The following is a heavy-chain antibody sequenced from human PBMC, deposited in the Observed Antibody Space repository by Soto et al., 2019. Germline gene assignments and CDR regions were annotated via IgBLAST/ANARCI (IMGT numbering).Heavy chain of an antibody. CDR2: ISAHNGNT. D-gene: IGHD3-3*01. V-gene: IGHV1-18*01. Sequence: ASVKVSCKASGYTFTSYGISWVRQAPGQGLEWMGWISAHNGNTNYAQKLQGRVTMTTDTSTSTAYMELRSLRSDDTAVYYCARVEGVVITYNWFDPWGQGTLVTVSS. CDR1: GYTFTSYG. J-gene: IGHJ5*02. CDR3: ARVEGVVITYNWFDP.